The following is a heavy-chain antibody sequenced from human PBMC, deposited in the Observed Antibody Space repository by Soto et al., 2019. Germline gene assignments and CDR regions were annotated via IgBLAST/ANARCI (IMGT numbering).Heavy chain of an antibody. J-gene: IGHJ3*02. CDR2: ISGSGGST. D-gene: IGHD2-2*01. CDR1: GFTFSSYA. V-gene: IGHV3-23*01. Sequence: GGPLRLSCAASGFTFSSYAMSWVRQAPGKGLEWVSSISGSGGSTYYADSVKGRFTLSRDDSENTLYLQMNSLRGEDTAVYYCAKGGSTSCYSAFDIWGQGTMVTVSS. CDR3: AKGGSTSCYSAFDI.